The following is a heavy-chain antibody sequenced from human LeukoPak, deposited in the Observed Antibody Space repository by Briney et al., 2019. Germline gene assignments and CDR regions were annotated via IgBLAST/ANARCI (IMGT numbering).Heavy chain of an antibody. CDR2: IYYSGST. D-gene: IGHD6-13*01. CDR1: GGSISSYY. J-gene: IGHJ4*02. Sequence: SETLSLTCTVSGGSISSYYWSWIRQPPGKGLEWIGYIYYSGSTNYNPSLKSRVTILVDTSKNQFSLKLSSVTAADTAVYYCARKSIAAAGIIDYWGQGTLVTVSS. CDR3: ARKSIAAAGIIDY. V-gene: IGHV4-59*08.